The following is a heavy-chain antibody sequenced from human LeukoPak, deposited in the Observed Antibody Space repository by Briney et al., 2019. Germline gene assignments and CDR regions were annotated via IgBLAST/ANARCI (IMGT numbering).Heavy chain of an antibody. CDR3: AKGPVVPVATYFFDY. CDR1: GFTFSNYA. V-gene: IGHV3-23*01. J-gene: IGHJ4*02. CDR2: ISGSGGAT. Sequence: GGSLGLSCAASGFTFSNYAMTWVRQAPGKGLEWVSAISGSGGATFYADSVEGRFSISRDNSKNTLYVQMNSLSPEDTAVYYCAKGPVVPVATYFFDYWGQGTLVIVSS. D-gene: IGHD2-2*01.